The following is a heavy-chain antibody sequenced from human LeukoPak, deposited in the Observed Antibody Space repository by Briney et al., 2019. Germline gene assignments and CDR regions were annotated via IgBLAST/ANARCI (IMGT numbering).Heavy chain of an antibody. Sequence: GGSLRLSCEASGFTFSNYGMSWVRQAPGKGLEWVSGISGSGGSTYYADSVKGRFIVSRDNSKNTFYLQMNSLRVEDTAVYYCAKDSGYDYMDSWGQGTLVTVSS. J-gene: IGHJ4*02. V-gene: IGHV3-23*01. CDR3: AKDSGYDYMDS. D-gene: IGHD5-12*01. CDR2: ISGSGGST. CDR1: GFTFSNYG.